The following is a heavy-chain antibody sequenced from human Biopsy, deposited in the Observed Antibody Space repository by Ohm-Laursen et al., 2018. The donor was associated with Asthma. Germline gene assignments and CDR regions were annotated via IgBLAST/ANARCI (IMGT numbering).Heavy chain of an antibody. Sequence: GSLRLSCAASGFTVSRDLMFWVRQAPGKGLEWVSVIYSGGTSHTADSVRGRFTISRDFSKNTLHLQMHSLRVEDTAVYYCARGDSSGWSHYYFDYWGQGTLVTVSS. CDR2: IYSGGTS. CDR1: GFTVSRDL. D-gene: IGHD6-19*01. J-gene: IGHJ4*02. V-gene: IGHV3-53*01. CDR3: ARGDSSGWSHYYFDY.